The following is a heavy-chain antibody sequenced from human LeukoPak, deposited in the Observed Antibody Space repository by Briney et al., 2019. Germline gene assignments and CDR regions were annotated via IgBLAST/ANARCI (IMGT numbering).Heavy chain of an antibody. Sequence: GGSLRLSCAASGFTFSSNWMHWVRQAPGKGLVGVSRINSDGSSRSYADSVKGRFTISRDNAKNTLYLQMNSLRAEDTAVYYCARALVGGTYTTNAFDIWGQGTMVTVSS. CDR2: INSDGSSR. CDR1: GFTFSSNW. V-gene: IGHV3-74*01. CDR3: ARALVGGTYTTNAFDI. D-gene: IGHD1-26*01. J-gene: IGHJ3*02.